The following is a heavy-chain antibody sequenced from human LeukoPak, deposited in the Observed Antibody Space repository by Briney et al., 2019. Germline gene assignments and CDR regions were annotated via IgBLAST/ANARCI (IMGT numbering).Heavy chain of an antibody. D-gene: IGHD4-17*01. J-gene: IGHJ3*02. CDR3: ARKANGDYLQSAFDI. Sequence: SETLSLTCAVYGASFSGYYWSWIRQPPGKGLEWIGEINHSGSTDYSPSLKSRVTISVDTSKNQFSLKLSSVTAADTAVYYCARKANGDYLQSAFDIWGQGTMVTVSS. V-gene: IGHV4-34*01. CDR2: INHSGST. CDR1: GASFSGYY.